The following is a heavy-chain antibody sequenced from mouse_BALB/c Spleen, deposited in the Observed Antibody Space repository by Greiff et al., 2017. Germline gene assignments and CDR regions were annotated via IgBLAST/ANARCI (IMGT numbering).Heavy chain of an antibody. CDR2: IWGDGST. CDR3: ARERATAYFDY. J-gene: IGHJ2*01. V-gene: IGHV2-6-7*01. CDR1: GFSLTGYG. Sequence: QVQLKESGPGLVAPSQSLSITCTVSGFSLTGYGVNWVRQPPGKGLEWLGMIWGDGSTVYNSALKSRLSISKDNSKSQVFLKMNSLQTDDTARYYCARERATAYFDYWGQGTTLTVSS. D-gene: IGHD1-2*01.